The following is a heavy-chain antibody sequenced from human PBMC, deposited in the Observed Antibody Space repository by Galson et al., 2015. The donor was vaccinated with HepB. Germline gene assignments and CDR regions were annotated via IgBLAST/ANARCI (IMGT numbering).Heavy chain of an antibody. D-gene: IGHD6-13*01. CDR1: GFTFSNAW. CDR2: IKSKTDGGTT. Sequence: SLRLSCAASGFTFSNAWMSWVRQAPGKGLEWVGRIKSKTDGGTTDYAAPVKGRFTISRDDSKNTLYLQMNSLKTEDTAVYYCTTSARIRWYRDYWGQGTLVSVSS. V-gene: IGHV3-15*01. J-gene: IGHJ4*02. CDR3: TTSARIRWYRDY.